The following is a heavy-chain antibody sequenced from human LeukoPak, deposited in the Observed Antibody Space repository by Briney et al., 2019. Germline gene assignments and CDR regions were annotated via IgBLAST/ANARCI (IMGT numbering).Heavy chain of an antibody. D-gene: IGHD3-3*01. CDR3: ARPLPGIKQNYDFWSGYYPRGAFDI. CDR1: GYTFSSYD. CDR2: SSALNGNT. Sequence: EASVKVSCKASGYTFSSYDISWVRQVPGQGLEWMGWSSALNGNTNYAQKFQGRVTMTRDTSISTAYMELSRLRSDDTAVYYCARPLPGIKQNYDFWSGYYPRGAFDIWGQGTMVTVSS. V-gene: IGHV1-18*01. J-gene: IGHJ3*02.